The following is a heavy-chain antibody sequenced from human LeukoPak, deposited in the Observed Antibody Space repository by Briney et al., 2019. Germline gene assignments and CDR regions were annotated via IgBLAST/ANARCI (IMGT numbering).Heavy chain of an antibody. CDR1: GFTFSSYA. Sequence: PGGSLRLSCAASGFTFSSYAMSWVRQAPGKGLEWVSAISGSGGSTYYADSVKGRFTISRDNSKNTLYLQMNSLRAEETAVYYCAKAAVWKRLIVVVPAAMYYFDYWCQGSLVAVSS. V-gene: IGHV3-23*01. CDR2: ISGSGGST. D-gene: IGHD2-2*01. J-gene: IGHJ4*02. CDR3: AKAAVWKRLIVVVPAAMYYFDY.